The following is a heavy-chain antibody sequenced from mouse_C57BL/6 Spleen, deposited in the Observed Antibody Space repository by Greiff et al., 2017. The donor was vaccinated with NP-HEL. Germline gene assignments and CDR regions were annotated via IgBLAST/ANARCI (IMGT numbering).Heavy chain of an antibody. CDR1: GFTFSSYA. V-gene: IGHV5-9-1*02. Sequence: EVKLMESGEGLVKPGGSLKLSCAASGFTFSSYAMSWVRQTPEKRLEWVAYISSGGDYIYYADTVKGRFTISRDNARNTLYLQMSSLKSEDTAMYYCTRVGYDYDADWGQGTTLTVSS. CDR3: TRVGYDYDAD. D-gene: IGHD2-4*01. J-gene: IGHJ2*01. CDR2: ISSGGDYI.